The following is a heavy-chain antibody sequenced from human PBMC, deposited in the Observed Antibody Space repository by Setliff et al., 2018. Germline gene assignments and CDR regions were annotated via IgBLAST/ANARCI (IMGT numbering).Heavy chain of an antibody. CDR3: AAARITIFGVVTPLDY. Sequence: LRLSCAASGFTFSSYSMNWVRQAPGKGLEWVSSISSSSSYIYYADSVKGRFTISRDNAKNSLYLQMNSLRAEDTAVYYCAAARITIFGVVTPLDYWGQGTLVTVSS. V-gene: IGHV3-21*01. CDR2: ISSSSSYI. CDR1: GFTFSSYS. J-gene: IGHJ4*02. D-gene: IGHD3-3*01.